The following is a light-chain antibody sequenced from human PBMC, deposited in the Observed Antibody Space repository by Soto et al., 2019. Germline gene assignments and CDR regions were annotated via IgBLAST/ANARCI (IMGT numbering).Light chain of an antibody. CDR3: QQYHSLPRT. J-gene: IGKJ1*01. V-gene: IGKV3-20*01. Sequence: EFMLTQSPGTLSFSPEERATLSCRASQSVSTNYLAWFQQKPGQAPRLLIYGAHIRAIGIADRFRGSGSGTEFTLTISRLEPEDFAVYYCQQYHSLPRTFGQGTKVDI. CDR2: GAH. CDR1: QSVSTNY.